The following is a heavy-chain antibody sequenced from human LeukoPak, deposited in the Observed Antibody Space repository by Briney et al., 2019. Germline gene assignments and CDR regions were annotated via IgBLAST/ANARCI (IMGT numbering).Heavy chain of an antibody. V-gene: IGHV1-18*01. CDR3: ARDLARYYYDSSGIDY. CDR1: GYTFTHYV. Sequence: GASLKVSCKTSGYTFTHYVISWVRQAPGQGLEWMGRISPYNGNTKYAQKLQGRVTMTTDTSTSTAYMELRSLRSDDTAVYYCARDLARYYYDSSGIDYWGQGTLVTVSS. CDR2: ISPYNGNT. J-gene: IGHJ4*02. D-gene: IGHD3-22*01.